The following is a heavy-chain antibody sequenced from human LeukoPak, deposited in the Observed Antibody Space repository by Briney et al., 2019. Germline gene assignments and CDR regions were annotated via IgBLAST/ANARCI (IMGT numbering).Heavy chain of an antibody. CDR2: IYYSGST. V-gene: IGHV4-31*03. Sequence: SQTLSLTCTVSGGSISSGGYYWSWIRQHPGKGLEWIGYIYYSGSTYYNPSLKSRVTISVDTSKNQFSLKLSSVTAADTAVYYCARKNVWGSYHYDYWGQGTLVTVSS. D-gene: IGHD3-16*02. J-gene: IGHJ4*02. CDR3: ARKNVWGSYHYDY. CDR1: GGSISSGGYY.